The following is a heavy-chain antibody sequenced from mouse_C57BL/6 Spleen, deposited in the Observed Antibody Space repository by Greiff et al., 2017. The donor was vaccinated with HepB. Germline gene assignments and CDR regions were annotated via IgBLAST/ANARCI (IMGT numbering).Heavy chain of an antibody. CDR1: GFTFSDYY. CDR3: ARPSGYYNYYAMDY. J-gene: IGHJ4*01. V-gene: IGHV5-12*01. Sequence: DVMLVESGGGLVQPGGSLKLSCAASGFTFSDYYMYWVRQTPEKRLEWVAYISNGGGSTYYPDTVKGRFTISRDNAKNTLYLQMSRLKSEDTAMYYCARPSGYYNYYAMDYWGQGTSVTVSS. CDR2: ISNGGGST. D-gene: IGHD2-3*01.